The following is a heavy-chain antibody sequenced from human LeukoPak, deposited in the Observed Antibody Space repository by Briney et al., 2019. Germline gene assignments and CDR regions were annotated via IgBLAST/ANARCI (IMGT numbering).Heavy chain of an antibody. J-gene: IGHJ5*02. CDR1: GFTFSNYG. V-gene: IGHV3-23*01. Sequence: GGSLRLSCIASGFTFSNYGMSWARQAPGKGLEWVSIISGSGDRTLHADSVKGRFTVSRDNSKNSLYLQMNSLRAEDTAVYYCARDRLYYDILTGYRPNWFDPWGQGTLVTVSS. CDR2: ISGSGDRT. CDR3: ARDRLYYDILTGYRPNWFDP. D-gene: IGHD3-9*01.